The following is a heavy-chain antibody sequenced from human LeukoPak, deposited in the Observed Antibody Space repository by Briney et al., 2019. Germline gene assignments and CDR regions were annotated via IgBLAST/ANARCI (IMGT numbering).Heavy chain of an antibody. CDR3: ARERGYSSSWYPNWFDP. CDR2: INHSGST. CDR1: GGSFSGYY. V-gene: IGHV4-34*01. D-gene: IGHD6-13*01. J-gene: IGHJ5*02. Sequence: SETLSLTCAVYGGSFSGYYWSWIRQPPGKGLEWIGEINHSGSTNYNPSHKSRVTISVDTSKNQFSLKLSSVTAADTAVYYCARERGYSSSWYPNWFDPWGQGTLVTVSS.